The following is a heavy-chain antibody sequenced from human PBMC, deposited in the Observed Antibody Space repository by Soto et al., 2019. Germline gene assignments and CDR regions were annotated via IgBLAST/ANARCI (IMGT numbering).Heavy chain of an antibody. CDR2: ISSSDSII. D-gene: IGHD3-22*01. Sequence: QVQLVESGGGLVKPGGSLRLSCADSGFTFSDYYMSWIRQAPANGLERVSYISSSDSIIYYADSVKGRFTTSMDNAKNSLYLQMNSLRAEDTAVYYRARDLGYYDSSGYFDYWGQGTLVTVSS. CDR3: ARDLGYYDSSGYFDY. J-gene: IGHJ4*02. CDR1: GFTFSDYY. V-gene: IGHV3-11*01.